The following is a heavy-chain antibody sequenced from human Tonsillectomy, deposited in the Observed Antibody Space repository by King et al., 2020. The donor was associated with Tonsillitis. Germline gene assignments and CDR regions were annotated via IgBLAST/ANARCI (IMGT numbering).Heavy chain of an antibody. Sequence: QLVQSGAEVKKPGESLKISCKGSGYSFASFWIGWVRQMPGKGLEWMGIIYPGDSDTRYSPSFQGQVTISADKSINTAYLQWSSLKASDTAIYYCARHLIAHSPEATVGTGFDFWGQGTLLTVSS. CDR1: GYSFASFW. CDR2: IYPGDSDT. V-gene: IGHV5-51*01. CDR3: ARHLIAHSPEATVGTGFDF. J-gene: IGHJ4*02. D-gene: IGHD6-13*01.